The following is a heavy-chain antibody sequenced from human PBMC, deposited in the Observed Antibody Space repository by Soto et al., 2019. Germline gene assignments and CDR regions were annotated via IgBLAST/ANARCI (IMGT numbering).Heavy chain of an antibody. Sequence: PGESLKISCAASGFTFSSYGMHWVRQAPGKGLEWVAVISYDGSNKYYADSVKGRFTISRDNSKNTLYLQMNSLRAEDTAVYYCAKSGGPPYDFWSGYYPVGGYFDYWGQGTLVTVSS. CDR2: ISYDGSNK. CDR1: GFTFSSYG. J-gene: IGHJ4*02. D-gene: IGHD3-3*01. CDR3: AKSGGPPYDFWSGYYPVGGYFDY. V-gene: IGHV3-30*18.